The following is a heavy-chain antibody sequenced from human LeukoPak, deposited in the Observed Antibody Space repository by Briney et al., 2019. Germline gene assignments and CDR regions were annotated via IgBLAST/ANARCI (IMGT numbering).Heavy chain of an antibody. V-gene: IGHV4-34*01. D-gene: IGHD5-12*01. CDR2: INHSGST. J-gene: IGHJ6*03. CDR1: GGSFSGYY. Sequence: SETLSLTCAVYGGSFSGYYRSWIRQPPGKGLEWIGEINHSGSTNYNPSLKSRVTISVDTSKNQFSLKLSPVTAADTAVYYCARARRGYSGYDYYYYYYMDVWGKGTTVTVSS. CDR3: ARARRGYSGYDYYYYYYMDV.